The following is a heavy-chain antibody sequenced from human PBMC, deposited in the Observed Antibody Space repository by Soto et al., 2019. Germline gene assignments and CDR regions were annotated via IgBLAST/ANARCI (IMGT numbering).Heavy chain of an antibody. D-gene: IGHD5-18*01. CDR3: AIAGHRYGYGPTDY. Sequence: QVQLVQAGAEVKKPGSSVKVSCKASGGTFSSYAISWVRQAPGQGLEWMGGSIPIFGTANYAQKFQGRVTIHAYNSTSKAYMELSSLRSEDTAVYYGAIAGHRYGYGPTDYWGQGTLVTVSS. V-gene: IGHV1-69*06. J-gene: IGHJ4*02. CDR2: SIPIFGTA. CDR1: GGTFSSYA.